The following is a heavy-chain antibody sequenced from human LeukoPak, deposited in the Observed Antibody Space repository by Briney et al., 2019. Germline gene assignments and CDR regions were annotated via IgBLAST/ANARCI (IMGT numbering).Heavy chain of an antibody. J-gene: IGHJ4*02. D-gene: IGHD3-10*01. CDR3: ARNPPPLGAFYYGSGSYFYY. V-gene: IGHV3-48*03. Sequence: PGGSLRLSCAASGFTFSSYEMNWVRQAPGKGLEWVSFISSSGTTICYADSVKGRFTISRDNAKNSLYLQMNSLRAEDTAVYYCARNPPPLGAFYYGSGSYFYYWGQGTLVTVSS. CDR1: GFTFSSYE. CDR2: ISSSGTTI.